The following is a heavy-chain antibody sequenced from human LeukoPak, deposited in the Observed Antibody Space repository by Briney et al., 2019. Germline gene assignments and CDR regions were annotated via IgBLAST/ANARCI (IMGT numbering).Heavy chain of an antibody. CDR3: AREASGVQLWYDY. V-gene: IGHV3-7*01. Sequence: GGSLRLSCAASGFTFSSYWMSWVRQAPGKGLEWVANIKQDGSEKYYVDSVKGRFTISRDNAKNSLYLQMNSLRAEDTAVYYCAREASGVQLWYDYWGQGTLVTVSS. D-gene: IGHD5-18*01. J-gene: IGHJ4*02. CDR1: GFTFSSYW. CDR2: IKQDGSEK.